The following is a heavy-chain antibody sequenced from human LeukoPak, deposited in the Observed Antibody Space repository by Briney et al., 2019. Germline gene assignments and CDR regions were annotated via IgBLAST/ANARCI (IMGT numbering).Heavy chain of an antibody. CDR3: ARDMIPAAIYYYYYGMAV. D-gene: IGHD2-2*01. V-gene: IGHV3-48*03. CDR2: ISSSGSTI. J-gene: IGHJ6*02. Sequence: GGSLRLSCAASGFTFSSYEMNWVRQAPGKGLEWVSYISSSGSTIYYADSVKGRFTISRDNAKNSLYLQMNSLRAEDTAVYYCARDMIPAAIYYYYYGMAVWGQGTTVTVSS. CDR1: GFTFSSYE.